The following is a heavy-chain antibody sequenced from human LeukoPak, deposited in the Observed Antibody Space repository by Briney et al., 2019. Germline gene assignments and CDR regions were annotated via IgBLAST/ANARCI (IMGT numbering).Heavy chain of an antibody. CDR2: IWYGGSNK. Sequence: GGSLRLSCAASGFTFSTYWMSWVRQAPGKGLEWVAVIWYGGSNKYYADSVKGRFTISRDNPKNLLFLQINSLRVEDTAVYYCARETPRRGETRDGYRWGQGTVVTVS. CDR3: ARETPRRGETRDGYR. CDR1: GFTFSTYW. J-gene: IGHJ4*02. V-gene: IGHV3-33*08. D-gene: IGHD5-24*01.